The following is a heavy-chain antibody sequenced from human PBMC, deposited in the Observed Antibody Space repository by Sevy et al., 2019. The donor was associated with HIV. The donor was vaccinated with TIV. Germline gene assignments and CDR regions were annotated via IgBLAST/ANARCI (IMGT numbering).Heavy chain of an antibody. CDR3: ARRGGLTDEGFDI. CDR2: ISNSPSYI. Sequence: GSLRLSCAASGFTFISFTMNWVRQAPGKGLEWVSSISNSPSYIYYADSVKGRFTISRDNAKNALDLQMDSLRVEDAAVYYCARRGGLTDEGFDIWGQGTMVTVSS. D-gene: IGHD3-16*01. CDR1: GFTFISFT. V-gene: IGHV3-21*01. J-gene: IGHJ3*02.